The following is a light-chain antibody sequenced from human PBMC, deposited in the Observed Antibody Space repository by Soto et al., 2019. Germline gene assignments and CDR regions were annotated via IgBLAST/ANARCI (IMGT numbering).Light chain of an antibody. Sequence: DIRMTQSPSSLSASVGDRVTSTCRASQSISSYLNWYQQKPGKAPKLLIYAASSLQSGVPSRFSGSGSGTDFTLTISSLQPEDFETYYCQHSYSTQLTFGGGTKVEIK. V-gene: IGKV1-39*01. CDR2: AAS. J-gene: IGKJ4*01. CDR3: QHSYSTQLT. CDR1: QSISSY.